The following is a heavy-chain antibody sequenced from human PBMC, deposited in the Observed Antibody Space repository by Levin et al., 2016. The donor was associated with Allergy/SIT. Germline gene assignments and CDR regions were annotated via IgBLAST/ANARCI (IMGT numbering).Heavy chain of an antibody. CDR2: IIPIFGTA. CDR3: ARDPSPTMGLEGVFDP. Sequence: SVKVSCKASGGTFSSYAISWVRQAPGQGLEWMGGIIPIFGTANYAQKFQGRVTITADESTSTAYMELSSLRSEDTAVYYCARDPSPTMGLEGVFDPWGQGTLVTVSS. CDR1: GGTFSSYA. D-gene: IGHD3-10*01. V-gene: IGHV1-69*13. J-gene: IGHJ5*02.